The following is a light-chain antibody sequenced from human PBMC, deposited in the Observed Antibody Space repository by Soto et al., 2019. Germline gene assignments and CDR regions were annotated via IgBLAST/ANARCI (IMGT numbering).Light chain of an antibody. J-gene: IGKJ2*01. CDR1: QSVSSY. CDR2: DAS. V-gene: IGKV3-11*01. Sequence: EIVLTQSPATLLLSQGERATLSCRASQSVSSYLAWYQQKPGQAPRLLIYDASNRATGIPARFSGSGSGTDFTLTISSLEPEDFAVYYCEQRSNCPPYTFGQGTKLEIK. CDR3: EQRSNCPPYT.